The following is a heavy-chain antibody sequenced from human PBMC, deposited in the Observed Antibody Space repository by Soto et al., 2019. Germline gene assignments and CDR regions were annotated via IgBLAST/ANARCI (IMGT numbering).Heavy chain of an antibody. CDR2: INAGNGNT. V-gene: IGHV1-3*05. CDR1: GYTFTSYA. J-gene: IGHJ4*02. Sequence: QVQLVQSGAEEKKPGASVKVSCKASGYTFTSYAMHWVRQAPGQRLEWMGWINAGNGNTQYSQKFQGRVTITRDTPASTPYMELSSLRSEDTAVYYCARGGEPIDYWGQGALVTVSS. CDR3: ARGGEPIDY. D-gene: IGHD2-21*01.